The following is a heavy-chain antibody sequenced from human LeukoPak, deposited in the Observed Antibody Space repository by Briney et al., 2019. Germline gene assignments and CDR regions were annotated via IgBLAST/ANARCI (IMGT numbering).Heavy chain of an antibody. V-gene: IGHV4-59*01. Sequence: SETLSLTCTVSGGSIRSYYWSWIRQPPGKGLEWIGYIYYSGSTNYNPSLKSRVSISVDTSKNQFSLKLSSVTAADTAVYYCARSGYSYGYYYYGMDVWGQGTTVTVSS. D-gene: IGHD5-18*01. CDR3: ARSGYSYGYYYYGMDV. CDR2: IYYSGST. CDR1: GGSIRSYY. J-gene: IGHJ6*02.